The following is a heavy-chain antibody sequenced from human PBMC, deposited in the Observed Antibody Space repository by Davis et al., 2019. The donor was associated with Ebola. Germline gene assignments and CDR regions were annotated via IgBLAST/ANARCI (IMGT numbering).Heavy chain of an antibody. V-gene: IGHV1-69*13. CDR2: IIPLSHTA. CDR3: VRDRSISPGWFDP. Sequence: SVKVSCKASGGTFSSYTFSWVRQAPGQGLEWMGGIIPLSHTANYAQKFQGRVTITADVSTSTVYVELSGLRSEDTAVYYCVRDRSISPGWFDPWGQGTLVTVSS. J-gene: IGHJ5*02. D-gene: IGHD3-3*02. CDR1: GGTFSSYT.